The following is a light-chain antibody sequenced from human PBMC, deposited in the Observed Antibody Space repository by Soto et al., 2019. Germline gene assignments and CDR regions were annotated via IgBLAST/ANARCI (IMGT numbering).Light chain of an antibody. J-gene: IGLJ1*01. CDR2: DVS. Sequence: QSALTQPASVSGSPGQSITISCTGTSSDVGGYNYVSWYQHHPGKAPKLMIYDVSTRPSGVSNRFSGSKSGNTASLTISGAQAGGGADFYCRPFTIGSPPYVFGTGTKLTVL. CDR3: RPFTIGSPPYV. CDR1: SSDVGGYNY. V-gene: IGLV2-14*03.